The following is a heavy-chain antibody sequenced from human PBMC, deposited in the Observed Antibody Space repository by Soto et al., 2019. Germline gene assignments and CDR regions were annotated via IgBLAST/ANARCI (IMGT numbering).Heavy chain of an antibody. D-gene: IGHD2-2*01. V-gene: IGHV1-18*01. J-gene: IGHJ4*02. CDR3: AREWCRDTSCYGVDY. CDR2: ITAYNGST. Sequence: QVQLVQSGAEIKKPGASVKVFCKASGYTFTDYGISWVRQAPGQGLEWMGWITAYNGSTRYAQKFQGRVTRTTDTSTSTVYMDLRSLTSDDTATDYRAREWCRDTSCYGVDYWGQGTLVTVSS. CDR1: GYTFTDYG.